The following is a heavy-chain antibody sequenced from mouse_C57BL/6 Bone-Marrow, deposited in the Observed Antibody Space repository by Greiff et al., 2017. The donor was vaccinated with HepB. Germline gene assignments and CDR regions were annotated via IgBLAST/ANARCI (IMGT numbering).Heavy chain of an antibody. V-gene: IGHV1-19*01. D-gene: IGHD2-12*01. CDR2: INPYNGGT. J-gene: IGHJ2*01. Sequence: EVKLQESGPVLVKPGASVKMSCKASGYTFTDYYMNWVKQSHGKSLEWIGVINPYNGGTSYNQKFKGKATLTVDKSSSTAYMELNSLTSEDSAVYYCARWGVLPDYWGQGTTLTVSS. CDR3: ARWGVLPDY. CDR1: GYTFTDYY.